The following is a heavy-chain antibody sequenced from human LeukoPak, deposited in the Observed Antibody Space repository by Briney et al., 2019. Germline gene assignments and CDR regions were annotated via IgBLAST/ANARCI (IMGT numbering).Heavy chain of an antibody. CDR2: INHSGST. CDR3: ARKKRLFYYGSGSYRNWFDP. D-gene: IGHD3-10*01. J-gene: IGHJ5*02. CDR1: GGSFSGYY. Sequence: SETLSLTCAVYGGSFSGYYWSWIRQPPGKGLEWIGEINHSGSTNYNPSLKSRVTISVDTSKNQFSLKLSSVTAADTAVYYCARKKRLFYYGSGSYRNWFDPWGQGTLVTVSS. V-gene: IGHV4-34*01.